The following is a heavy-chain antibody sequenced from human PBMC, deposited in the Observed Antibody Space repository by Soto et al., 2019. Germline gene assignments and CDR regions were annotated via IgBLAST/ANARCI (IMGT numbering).Heavy chain of an antibody. CDR3: ARGRRRYYDILTGYYPHFDY. D-gene: IGHD3-9*01. J-gene: IGHJ4*02. CDR2: IYPGDSDT. CDR1: GYSFTSYW. Sequence: EVQLVQSGAEVKKPGESLKISCKGSGYSFTSYWIGWVRQMPGKGLEWMGIIYPGDSDTRYSPSFQGQVTISADKSISTAYLQWGSLKASDTAMYYCARGRRRYYDILTGYYPHFDYWGQGTLVTVSS. V-gene: IGHV5-51*03.